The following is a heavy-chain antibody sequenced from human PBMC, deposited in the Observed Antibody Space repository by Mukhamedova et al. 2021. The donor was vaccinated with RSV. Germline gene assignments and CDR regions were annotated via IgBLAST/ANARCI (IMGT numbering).Heavy chain of an antibody. Sequence: STYYNPSLKSRVTISVDTSKNQFSLTLSSVTAADTAVYYCARGKCLPLGGMDDWGQGTTVTVSS. J-gene: IGHJ6*02. D-gene: IGHD3-10*01. CDR3: ARGKCLPLGGMDD. V-gene: IGHV4-39*07. CDR2: ST.